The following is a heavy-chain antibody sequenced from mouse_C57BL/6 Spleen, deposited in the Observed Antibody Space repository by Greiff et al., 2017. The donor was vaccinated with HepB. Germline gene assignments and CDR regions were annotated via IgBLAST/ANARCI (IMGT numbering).Heavy chain of an antibody. CDR2: ISGGGGNT. J-gene: IGHJ1*03. V-gene: IGHV5-9*01. CDR1: GFTFSSYT. Sequence: EVQLVESGGGLVKPGGSLKLSCAASGFTFSSYTMSWVRQTPEKRLEWVATISGGGGNTYYPDSVKGRFTISRDNAKNTLYLQMSSLRSEDTALYYCARQEGYYYGSSPDWYFDVWGTGTTVTVSS. D-gene: IGHD1-1*01. CDR3: ARQEGYYYGSSPDWYFDV.